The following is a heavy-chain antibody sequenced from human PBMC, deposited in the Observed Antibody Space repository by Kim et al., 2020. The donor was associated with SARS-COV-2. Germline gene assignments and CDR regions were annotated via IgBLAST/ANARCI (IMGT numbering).Heavy chain of an antibody. J-gene: IGHJ6*02. CDR3: ASTHYPYYGMDV. D-gene: IGHD2-15*01. Sequence: SSGPSFQGRVTISADKSISTAYLQWSSLKASDTAMYYCASTHYPYYGMDVWGQGTTVTVSS. V-gene: IGHV5-51*01.